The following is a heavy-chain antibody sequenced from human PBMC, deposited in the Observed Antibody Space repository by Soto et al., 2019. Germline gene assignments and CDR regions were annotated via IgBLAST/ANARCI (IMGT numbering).Heavy chain of an antibody. CDR2: IYYSGST. Sequence: SETLSLTCTVSGGSISSYYWSWIRQPPGKGLEWIGYIYYSGSTNYNPSLKSRVTISVDTSKNQFSLKLSSVTAADTAVYYCARQAAGHHLVAFDIWGQGTMVTVSS. D-gene: IGHD6-13*01. CDR1: GGSISSYY. J-gene: IGHJ3*02. V-gene: IGHV4-59*08. CDR3: ARQAAGHHLVAFDI.